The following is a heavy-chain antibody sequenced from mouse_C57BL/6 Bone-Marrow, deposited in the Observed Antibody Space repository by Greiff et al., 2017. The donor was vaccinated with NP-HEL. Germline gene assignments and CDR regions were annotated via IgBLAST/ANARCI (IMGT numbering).Heavy chain of an antibody. CDR1: GYTFTDYY. J-gene: IGHJ1*03. Sequence: LVESGAELVRPGASVKLSCKASGYTFTDYYINWVKQRPGQGLEWIARIYPGSGNTYYNEKFKGKATLTAEKSSSTAYMQLSSLTSEDSAVYFCARANWDWYFDVWGTGTTVTVSS. D-gene: IGHD4-1*02. V-gene: IGHV1-76*01. CDR3: ARANWDWYFDV. CDR2: IYPGSGNT.